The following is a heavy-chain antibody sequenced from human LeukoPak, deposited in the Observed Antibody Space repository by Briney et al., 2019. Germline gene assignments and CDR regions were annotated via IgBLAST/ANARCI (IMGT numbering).Heavy chain of an antibody. CDR3: AARGGIWDSSYHTGAVVDY. J-gene: IGHJ4*02. CDR1: GGPISSTIHY. Sequence: SETLSLTCPVSGGPISSTIHYWAWIPQPPGKGLQWVGNTLYCRSNQFKPLPRRRVPISVDTSENHFSLKLSSVTAADTAVYYWAARGGIWDSSYHTGAVVDYWGQGTLVTVSS. V-gene: IGHV4-39*02. D-gene: IGHD2-2*01. CDR2: TLYCRSN.